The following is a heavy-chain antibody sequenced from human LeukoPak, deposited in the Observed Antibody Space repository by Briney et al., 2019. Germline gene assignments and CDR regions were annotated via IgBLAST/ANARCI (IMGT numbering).Heavy chain of an antibody. Sequence: QPGGSLRLSCAASGFTFSSYGMHWVRQAPGKGLEWVAFIRYDGSNKYYADSVKGRFTISRDNAKNSLYLQMNSLRPEDTAFYYCAKSPGKSGVVPYYLENWGQGTLVTVSS. J-gene: IGHJ4*02. CDR1: GFTFSSYG. V-gene: IGHV3-30*02. CDR3: AKSPGKSGVVPYYLEN. CDR2: IRYDGSNK. D-gene: IGHD3-3*01.